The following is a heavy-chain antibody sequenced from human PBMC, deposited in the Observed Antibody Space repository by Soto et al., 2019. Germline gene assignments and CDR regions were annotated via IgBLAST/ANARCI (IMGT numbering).Heavy chain of an antibody. D-gene: IGHD6-13*01. CDR1: GYTFTSYD. CDR2: MNPNSGNT. J-gene: IGHJ1*01. V-gene: IGHV1-8*01. Sequence: QVQLVQSGAEVKKPGASVKVSCKASGYTFTSYDINWVRQATGQGLEWMGWMNPNSGNTGYAQKFQGRFTMTRNTSISTAYMELSSLRSEDTVAYYCARESYSSSWRPEQYFQQWGQGTVVTVSS. CDR3: ARESYSSSWRPEQYFQQ.